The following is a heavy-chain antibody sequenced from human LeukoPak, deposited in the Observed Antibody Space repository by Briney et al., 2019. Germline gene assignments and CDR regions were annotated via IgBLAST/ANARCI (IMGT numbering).Heavy chain of an antibody. CDR2: ISSSSSTI. Sequence: GGSLRLSCAASGFTFSSYSMNWVRQAPGKGLEWVSYISSSSSTIYYADSVKGRFTISRDNAKNSLYLQMNSLRAEDTAVYYCARAPDLFTFSDCSGGSCHPHDYWGQGTLVTVSS. D-gene: IGHD2-15*01. CDR1: GFTFSSYS. J-gene: IGHJ4*02. V-gene: IGHV3-48*01. CDR3: ARAPDLFTFSDCSGGSCHPHDY.